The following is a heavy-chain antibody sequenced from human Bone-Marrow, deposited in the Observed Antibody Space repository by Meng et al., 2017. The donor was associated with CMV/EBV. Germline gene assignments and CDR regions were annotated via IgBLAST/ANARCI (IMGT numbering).Heavy chain of an antibody. CDR1: FTFSTYN. Sequence: FTFSTYNMNWVRQAPGKGLDWVSSISSSSTYIFYADSVKGRFTISRDNAKNSLYLQMNSLRAEDTAVYYCARDMLFGVAPPNWFDPWGQGTLVTVSS. J-gene: IGHJ5*02. V-gene: IGHV3-21*01. D-gene: IGHD3-3*01. CDR3: ARDMLFGVAPPNWFDP. CDR2: ISSSSTYI.